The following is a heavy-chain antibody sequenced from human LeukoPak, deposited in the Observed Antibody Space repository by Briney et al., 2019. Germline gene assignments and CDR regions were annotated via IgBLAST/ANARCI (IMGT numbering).Heavy chain of an antibody. CDR1: GFTFSSYA. CDR2: ISGSGGST. CDR3: AKGVGSSWYAS. J-gene: IGHJ4*02. V-gene: IGHV3-23*01. D-gene: IGHD6-13*01. Sequence: GGSLRLSCAASGFTFSSYAMSWVRQAPGKGLEWVSAISGSGGSTYYADSVEGRFTISRDNSKNTLYLQMNSLRAEDTAVYYCAKGVGSSWYASWGQGTLVTVSS.